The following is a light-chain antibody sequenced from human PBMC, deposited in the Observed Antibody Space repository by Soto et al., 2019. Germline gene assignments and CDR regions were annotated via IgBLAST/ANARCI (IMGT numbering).Light chain of an antibody. CDR1: SSDVGSYNL. CDR2: EGS. V-gene: IGLV2-23*01. Sequence: QSVLTQPASVSGSPGQSITISCTGTSSDVGSYNLVSWYQQRPGKGPKVMIYEGSKRPSGVSNRFSGSKSGNTASLTISELQAEDEADYYCCSYAGGSTYVVFGGGTKVTVL. CDR3: CSYAGGSTYVV. J-gene: IGLJ2*01.